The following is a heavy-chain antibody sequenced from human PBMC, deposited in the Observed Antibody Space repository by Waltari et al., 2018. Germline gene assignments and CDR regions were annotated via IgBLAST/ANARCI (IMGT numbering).Heavy chain of an antibody. V-gene: IGHV3-11*01. D-gene: IGHD1-1*01. CDR3: VRELRGTGRHNDF. Sequence: QEQLVESGGGLVKPGGSLRLSCAASGFKFTDYYLSWIRQAPGKGLEWFSFIGGSGATINYAASVKGRFTISRDNADDSGSLEMSGLRVEDSAVYYCVRELRGTGRHNDFWGQGTRVTVSS. CDR1: GFKFTDYY. CDR2: IGGSGATI. J-gene: IGHJ4*02.